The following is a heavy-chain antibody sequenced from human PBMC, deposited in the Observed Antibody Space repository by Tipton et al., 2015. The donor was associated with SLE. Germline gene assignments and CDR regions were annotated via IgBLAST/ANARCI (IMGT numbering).Heavy chain of an antibody. Sequence: TLSLTCAVNGAAFSTYYWNWFRQPPGKRLEWIGYVFYTGSTNYNPSFKSRVTISVDTSNNQFSLRLDSVTDADTAIYFCARAKSAMGSYDTWGQGAQVTVSS. CDR2: VFYTGST. J-gene: IGHJ5*02. V-gene: IGHV4-59*01. CDR3: ARAKSAMGSYDT. CDR1: GAAFSTYY. D-gene: IGHD2-21*01.